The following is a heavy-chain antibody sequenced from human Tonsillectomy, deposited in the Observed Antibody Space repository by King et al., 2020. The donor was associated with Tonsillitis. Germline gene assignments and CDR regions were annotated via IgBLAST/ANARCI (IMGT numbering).Heavy chain of an antibody. D-gene: IGHD3-10*01. Sequence: VQLVESGAGVKKPGASVKVSCKASGYTFTGYYMYWVRQAPGQGLEWMGWINPNSGGTNYAQNFQGRVTMTWDTSISTAYMELSRLTSDDTAVYYCARVYFDSGSYLFDYWGQGTLVTVSS. CDR3: ARVYFDSGSYLFDY. V-gene: IGHV1-2*02. CDR1: GYTFTGYY. CDR2: INPNSGGT. J-gene: IGHJ4*02.